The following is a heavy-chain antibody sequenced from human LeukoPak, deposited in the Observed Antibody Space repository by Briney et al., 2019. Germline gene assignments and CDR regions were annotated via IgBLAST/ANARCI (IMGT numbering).Heavy chain of an antibody. CDR1: RFTFSSYY. D-gene: IGHD5-18*01. V-gene: IGHV3-21*01. Sequence: PGGSLRLSCAASRFTFSSYYMSWVRQAPGKGLEWVSSISSSSSYIYYADSVKGRFTISRDNAKNSLYLQMNSLRAEDTAVYYCARTQLSDTAMSYFDYWGRGTLVTVSS. J-gene: IGHJ4*02. CDR3: ARTQLSDTAMSYFDY. CDR2: ISSSSSYI.